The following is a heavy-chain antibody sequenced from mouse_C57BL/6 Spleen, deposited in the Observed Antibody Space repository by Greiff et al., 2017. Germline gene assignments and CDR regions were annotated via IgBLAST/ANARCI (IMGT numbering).Heavy chain of an antibody. D-gene: IGHD6-5*01. CDR2: IDPEDGDT. J-gene: IGHJ3*01. Sequence: VQLQQSGAELVRPGASVKLSCTASGFNIKDYYMHWVKQRPEQGLEWIGRIDPEDGDTAYAPKFQGKATMTADTSSNTAYLQLSSLTSEDTAVYYCTSYLEGFAYWGQGTLVTVSA. CDR1: GFNIKDYY. CDR3: TSYLEGFAY. V-gene: IGHV14-1*01.